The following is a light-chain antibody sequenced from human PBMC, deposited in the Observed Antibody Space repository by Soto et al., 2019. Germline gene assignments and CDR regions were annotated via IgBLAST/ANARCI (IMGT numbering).Light chain of an antibody. Sequence: IQLTQSPSSLSASVGDRVTITCRASQDISSYLAWYQQRPGKAPKLLIYAASTLQRGAPSRFSGSGSRTDFTLTISSLQPEDFATYYCQQLNSYLWTFGQGTKVEIK. J-gene: IGKJ1*01. CDR2: AAS. CDR1: QDISSY. V-gene: IGKV1-9*01. CDR3: QQLNSYLWT.